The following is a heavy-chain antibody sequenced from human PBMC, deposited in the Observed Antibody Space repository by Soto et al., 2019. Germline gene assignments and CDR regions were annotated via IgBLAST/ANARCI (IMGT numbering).Heavy chain of an antibody. D-gene: IGHD5-12*01. V-gene: IGHV3-30-3*01. CDR2: VSSDGSNK. CDR3: ARDQEMATTYYFDY. J-gene: IGHJ4*02. Sequence: QVQLVASGGGVVQPGRSLRLSCEASGFTFSSYAMHWVRQAPGKGLEWVAVVSSDGSNKYYADSVKGRFTIPRDNSKNTLYLQMNSLRAEDTAVYYCARDQEMATTYYFDYWGQGTLVTVSS. CDR1: GFTFSSYA.